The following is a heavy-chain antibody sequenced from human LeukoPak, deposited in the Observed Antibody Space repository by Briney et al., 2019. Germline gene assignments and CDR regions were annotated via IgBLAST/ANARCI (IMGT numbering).Heavy chain of an antibody. Sequence: SETLSLTCTVSGGSISSYYWSWIRQPPGKGQEWIGYIYYSGSTNYNPSLKSRVTISVDTSKNQFSLKLGSVTAADTAVYYCARANSSSWWYDGNWFDPWGQGTLVTVSS. CDR3: ARANSSSWWYDGNWFDP. CDR1: GGSISSYY. CDR2: IYYSGST. J-gene: IGHJ5*02. D-gene: IGHD6-13*01. V-gene: IGHV4-59*01.